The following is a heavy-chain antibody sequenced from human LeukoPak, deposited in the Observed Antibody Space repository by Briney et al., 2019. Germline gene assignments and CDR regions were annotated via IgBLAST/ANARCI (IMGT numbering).Heavy chain of an antibody. V-gene: IGHV3-23*01. D-gene: IGHD6-19*01. CDR1: GFTFSSYA. Sequence: PGGSLRLSCAASGFTFSSYAMRWVRQAPGKGLEWVSAISGSGGSTSYTDSVKGRFTISRDNSKNTLYLQMNSLRAEDTAVYYCAKRYSSGWGDAYIWGQGTMVTVSS. J-gene: IGHJ3*02. CDR3: AKRYSSGWGDAYI. CDR2: ISGSGGST.